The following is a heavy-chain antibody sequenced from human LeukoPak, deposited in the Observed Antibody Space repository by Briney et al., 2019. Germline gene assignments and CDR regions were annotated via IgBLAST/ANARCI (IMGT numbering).Heavy chain of an antibody. V-gene: IGHV4-39*01. Sequence: PSETLSLTCTVSGGSISSSSYYWGWIRQPPGKGLEWIGSIYYSGSTYYNPSLKSRVTISVDTSKNQFSLKLSSVTAADTAVYYCVRQMGAAMVRGNFDYWGQGTLVTVSS. D-gene: IGHD3-10*01. J-gene: IGHJ4*02. CDR3: VRQMGAAMVRGNFDY. CDR1: GGSISSSSYY. CDR2: IYYSGST.